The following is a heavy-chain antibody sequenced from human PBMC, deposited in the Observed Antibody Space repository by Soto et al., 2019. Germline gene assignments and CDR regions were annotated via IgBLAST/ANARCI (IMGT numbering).Heavy chain of an antibody. CDR3: AIRIFGVEY. D-gene: IGHD3-3*01. CDR1: GFTFSAYA. V-gene: IGHV3-23*01. Sequence: EVQLLESGGGLVQPGGSLRLSCAASGFTFSAYAMIWVRQAPGKGLEWVSAISGTSPSTYYADSVQGRFTISRDSSRKTLFLRMNTLRAEDTAVYFCAIRIFGVEYWGQGTQVTVSS. CDR2: ISGTSPST. J-gene: IGHJ4*02.